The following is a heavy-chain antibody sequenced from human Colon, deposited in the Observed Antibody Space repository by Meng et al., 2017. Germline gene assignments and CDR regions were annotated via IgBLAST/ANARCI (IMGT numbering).Heavy chain of an antibody. Sequence: GGSLRLSCAASGFTFSSYEMNWVRQAPGKGLEWVGLSRNKANSYTTEYAASVKGRFTISRDASKNSLYLQMSSLKTEDTAVYYCARGYSGTYFYAFDIWGQGTMVTVSS. V-gene: IGHV3-72*01. CDR1: GFTFSSYE. J-gene: IGHJ3*02. D-gene: IGHD1-26*01. CDR3: ARGYSGTYFYAFDI. CDR2: SRNKANSYTT.